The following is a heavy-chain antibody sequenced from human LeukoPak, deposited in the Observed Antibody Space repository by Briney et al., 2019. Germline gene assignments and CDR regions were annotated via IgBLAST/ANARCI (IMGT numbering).Heavy chain of an antibody. Sequence: SETLSLTCTVSGGSISSYYWSWIRQPPGKGLEWIGYIYYSGSTNYNPSLKSRVTISVDTSKNQFSLKLSSVTAADTAVYYCARGNALGSTKYFEYWGQGTLVTVSS. CDR1: GGSISSYY. J-gene: IGHJ4*02. V-gene: IGHV4-59*01. CDR3: ARGNALGSTKYFEY. CDR2: IYYSGST. D-gene: IGHD1-26*01.